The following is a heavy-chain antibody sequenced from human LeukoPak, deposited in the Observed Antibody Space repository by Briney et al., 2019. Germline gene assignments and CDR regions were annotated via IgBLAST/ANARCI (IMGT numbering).Heavy chain of an antibody. Sequence: GGSLRLSCAASGFTFSSYGMHWVRQAPGKGLEWVAFISYDGSNKYYADSVKGRFTISRDNSKNTLYLQMNSLRAEDTAVYYCARDRSTMVRGVIIAFDYWGQGTLVTVSS. J-gene: IGHJ4*02. CDR2: ISYDGSNK. CDR3: ARDRSTMVRGVIIAFDY. V-gene: IGHV3-30*03. CDR1: GFTFSSYG. D-gene: IGHD3-10*01.